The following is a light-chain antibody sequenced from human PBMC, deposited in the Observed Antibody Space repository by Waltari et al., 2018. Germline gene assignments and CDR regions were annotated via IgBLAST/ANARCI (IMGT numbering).Light chain of an antibody. CDR3: TSYTSSHGLV. J-gene: IGLJ1*01. V-gene: IGLV2-14*03. Sequence: QSALTQPASVSGSPGQSITISCTGTSRYVGGYYYLSWYQQHPGKAPKVVIFDVSYRPSGVSNRFSASKSGNTASLTISGLQAEDEADYYCTSYTSSHGLVFGTGTKVTVL. CDR2: DVS. CDR1: SRYVGGYYY.